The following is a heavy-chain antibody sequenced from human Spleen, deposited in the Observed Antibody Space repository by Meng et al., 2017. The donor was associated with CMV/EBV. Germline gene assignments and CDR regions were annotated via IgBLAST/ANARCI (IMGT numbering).Heavy chain of an antibody. V-gene: IGHV7-4-1*02. CDR3: AREGDSGTYQY. J-gene: IGHJ4*02. D-gene: IGHD1-26*01. Sequence: QVQVVQTGSVLKKPGASVNVSCKASGYTFTRYAMNWVRQAPGQGLEWMGWIDTDTGNPTYAQGFTGRFVFSLDTSVNTAYLQISSLKAEDTAVYYCAREGDSGTYQYWGQGTLVTVSS. CDR2: IDTDTGNP. CDR1: GYTFTRYA.